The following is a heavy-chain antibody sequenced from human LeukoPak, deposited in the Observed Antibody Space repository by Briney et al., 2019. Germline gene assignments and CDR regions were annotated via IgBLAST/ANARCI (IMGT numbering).Heavy chain of an antibody. J-gene: IGHJ4*02. CDR2: IYPGDSDT. CDR1: GYSFTSYW. V-gene: IGHV5-51*01. D-gene: IGHD3-10*01. Sequence: GEFLKISCKGSGYSFTSYWIGWVRQMPGKGLEWMGIIYPGDSDTRYSPSFQGQDTISADKSISTAYLQWSSLKASDTAMYYCARRYYGSGSYYYFDYWGQGTLVTVSS. CDR3: ARRYYGSGSYYYFDY.